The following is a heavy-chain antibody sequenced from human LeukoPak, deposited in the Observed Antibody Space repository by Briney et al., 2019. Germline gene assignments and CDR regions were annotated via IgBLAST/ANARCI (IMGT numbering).Heavy chain of an antibody. Sequence: SETLSLTCTVASGSVNHYYWSWIRQPAGKGLEWIGRIDTSGNTNYNPSLKSRLTVSVDTSKNQVSPKLSSVTAADTAVYYCASYSSSSGYFFDCWGQGTLVTVSS. CDR1: SGSVNHYY. CDR2: IDTSGNT. D-gene: IGHD6-6*01. J-gene: IGHJ4*02. CDR3: ASYSSSSGYFFDC. V-gene: IGHV4-4*07.